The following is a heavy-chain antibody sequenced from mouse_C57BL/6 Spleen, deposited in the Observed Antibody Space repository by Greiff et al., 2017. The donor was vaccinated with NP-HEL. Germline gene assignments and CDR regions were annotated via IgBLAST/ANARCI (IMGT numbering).Heavy chain of an antibody. CDR2: ISDGGSYT. CDR1: GFTFSSYA. CDR3: ARDQEISHWYFDV. V-gene: IGHV5-4*01. J-gene: IGHJ1*03. Sequence: EVKLVESGGGLVKPGGSLKLSCAASGFTFSSYAMSWVRQTPEKRLEWVATISDGGSYTYYPDNVKGRFTISRDNAKNNLYLQMSHLKSEDTAMYDCARDQEISHWYFDVWGTGTTVTVSS. D-gene: IGHD2-4*01.